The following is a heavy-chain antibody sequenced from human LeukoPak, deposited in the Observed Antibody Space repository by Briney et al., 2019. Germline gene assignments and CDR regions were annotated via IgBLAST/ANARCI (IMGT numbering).Heavy chain of an antibody. Sequence: GESLKISCKGSGYSFTSYWIGWVRQMPGKGLEWMGIIYPGDSDTRYSPSFQGQVTISADKSISTAYLQWSSLKASDTAMYYCARLFFPSGYCSGGSCYTYNWFDPWGQGTLVTVSS. J-gene: IGHJ5*02. V-gene: IGHV5-51*01. CDR1: GYSFTSYW. D-gene: IGHD2-15*01. CDR2: IYPGDSDT. CDR3: ARLFFPSGYCSGGSCYTYNWFDP.